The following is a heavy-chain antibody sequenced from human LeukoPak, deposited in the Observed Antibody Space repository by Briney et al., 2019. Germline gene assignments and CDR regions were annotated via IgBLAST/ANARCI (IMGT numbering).Heavy chain of an antibody. CDR3: ARAGVCSSTSCQTRTYYYYYMDV. CDR2: ISAYNGNT. J-gene: IGHJ6*03. CDR1: GYTFTSYG. V-gene: IGHV1-18*01. Sequence: GASVKVSCKASGYTFTSYGISWVRQAPGQGLEWMGWISAYNGNTNYAQKLQGRVTMTTDTSTSTAYMELRSLRSDDTAVYYCARAGVCSSTSCQTRTYYYYYMDVWGKGTTVTVSS. D-gene: IGHD2-2*01.